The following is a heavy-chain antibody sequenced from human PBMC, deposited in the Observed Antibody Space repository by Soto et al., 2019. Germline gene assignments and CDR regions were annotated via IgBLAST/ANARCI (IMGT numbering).Heavy chain of an antibody. D-gene: IGHD5-18*01. CDR1: GYTFTTYY. CDR2: INPSGDST. CDR3: ASGGGTGNNYDNKFGMDV. J-gene: IGHJ6*02. Sequence: QVQLVQSGAEVKKPGASVTISCKASGYTFTTYYLHWVRQAPGQGLEWMGIINPSGDSTMYARKFLGRVSRTKDTSTSTVYMDLSSLRSEDTGVYYCASGGGTGNNYDNKFGMDVWGQGTTVTVTS. V-gene: IGHV1-46*01.